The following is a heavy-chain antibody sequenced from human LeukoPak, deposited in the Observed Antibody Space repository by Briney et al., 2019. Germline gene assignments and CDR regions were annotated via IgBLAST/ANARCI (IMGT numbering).Heavy chain of an antibody. CDR1: GYTLTELS. V-gene: IGHV1-24*01. CDR3: ATDLVTMVRGVIMPSPFDY. D-gene: IGHD3-10*01. CDR2: FDPEDGET. J-gene: IGHJ4*02. Sequence: ASVKVSCKVSGYTLTELSMHWVRQAPGKGLEWMGGFDPEDGETIYAQKFQGRVTMTEDTSTDTAYMELSSLRSEDTAVYYCATDLVTMVRGVIMPSPFDYWGQGTLVTVSS.